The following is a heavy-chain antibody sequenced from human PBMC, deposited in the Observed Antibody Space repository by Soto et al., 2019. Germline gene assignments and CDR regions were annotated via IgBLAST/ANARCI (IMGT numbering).Heavy chain of an antibody. CDR3: ARSQGSSTSLDSYYYYYYGMDV. V-gene: IGHV1-69*01. D-gene: IGHD2-2*01. J-gene: IGHJ6*02. CDR2: IIPIPGTA. CDR1: GGTFGSYA. Sequence: QVQLVQSGAEVKKPGSSVKVSCKASGGTFGSYAISWVRQAPGQGLEWMGGIIPIPGTAKYAQKFQGRVTIAADESTSKAYMELSSLISEDTAVYYCARSQGSSTSLDSYYYYYYGMDVCGQGTTVSVSS.